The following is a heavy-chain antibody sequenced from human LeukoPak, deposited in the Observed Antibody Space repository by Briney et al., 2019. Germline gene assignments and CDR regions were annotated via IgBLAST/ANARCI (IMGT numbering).Heavy chain of an antibody. Sequence: ASVKVPCKASGCPFTNYAYHWVRQAPGQGLEWLGWINAGNDDTKYSQKFQGRVTITRDTSASTAYMELRSLRSDDTAMYYCAIIISGSYSSSFVDYWGQGTLVTVSS. CDR1: GCPFTNYA. D-gene: IGHD1-26*01. V-gene: IGHV1-3*01. J-gene: IGHJ4*02. CDR3: AIIISGSYSSSFVDY. CDR2: INAGNDDT.